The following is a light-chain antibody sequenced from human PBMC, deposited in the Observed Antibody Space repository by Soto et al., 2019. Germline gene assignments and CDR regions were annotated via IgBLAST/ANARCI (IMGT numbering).Light chain of an antibody. CDR1: SSNIGAGYD. CDR3: QSNDSSLRGWV. V-gene: IGLV1-40*01. Sequence: QSVLTQPPSVSGAPGQRVTISCTGSSSNIGAGYDVHWYQQLPGTAPKLLIYGNSNRPSGVPDRFSGSKSGTSASLAITGLQGEDEAGYYCQSNDSSLRGWVFRRGTKETVL. J-gene: IGLJ3*02. CDR2: GNS.